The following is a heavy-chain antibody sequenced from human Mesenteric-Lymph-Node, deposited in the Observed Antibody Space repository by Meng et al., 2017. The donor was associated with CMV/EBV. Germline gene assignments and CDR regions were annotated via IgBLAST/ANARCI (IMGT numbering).Heavy chain of an antibody. CDR3: VLDGAFVEYYGMDV. J-gene: IGHJ6*02. CDR1: GFTFRRYE. D-gene: IGHD3-10*01. Sequence: GESLKISCAASGFTFRRYEMSWVRQAPGKGLEWVSHISSSGGYKYYADSVKGRFTISRDNAKNSLYLQMNSLRAEDTAVYYCVLDGAFVEYYGMDVWGQGTTVTVSS. CDR2: ISSSGGYK. V-gene: IGHV3-48*03.